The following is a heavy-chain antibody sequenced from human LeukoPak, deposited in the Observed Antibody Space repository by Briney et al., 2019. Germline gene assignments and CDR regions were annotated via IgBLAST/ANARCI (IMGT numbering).Heavy chain of an antibody. CDR3: AAPGWRDLFDY. CDR1: GFTVSSNY. CDR2: IYSGGST. D-gene: IGHD6-19*01. J-gene: IGHJ4*02. Sequence: GGSLRLSCAASGFTVSSNYMNWVRQAPGKGLEWVSIIYSGGSTYYADSVKGRFTISRDNSKNTLYLQMNSLRAEDTAVYYCAAPGWRDLFDYWGQGTLVTVSS. V-gene: IGHV3-53*01.